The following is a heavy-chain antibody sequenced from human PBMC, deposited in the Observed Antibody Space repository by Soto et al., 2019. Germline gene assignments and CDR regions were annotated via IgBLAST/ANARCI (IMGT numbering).Heavy chain of an antibody. V-gene: IGHV1-69*12. CDR2: IVPIFGTT. Sequence: QVQLVQSGAEVRKPGSSVKVSCKASGGAFGSNAISWVRQAPGQGLEWMGGIVPIFGTTHNAQKFQDRVTITADESTNTAYMELSSLTSEDTATYYCMREGYTFGPGAVRGAFDIWGQGTMVTVSS. CDR1: GGAFGSNA. J-gene: IGHJ3*02. D-gene: IGHD1-1*01. CDR3: MREGYTFGPGAVRGAFDI.